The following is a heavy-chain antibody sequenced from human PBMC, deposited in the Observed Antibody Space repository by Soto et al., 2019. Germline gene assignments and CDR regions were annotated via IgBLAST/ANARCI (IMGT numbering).Heavy chain of an antibody. CDR3: ARVPTVGTPPIDY. D-gene: IGHD1-26*01. V-gene: IGHV3-30-3*01. CDR1: GFTFSSYA. Sequence: QVQLVESGGGVVQPGRSLRLSCAASGFTFSSYAMHWVRQAPGNGLEWVAVISYDGSNKYYADSVKGRFTSSRDNSKNTMYLQMNSLRAEHTAVYYCARVPTVGTPPIDYWGQGTLVTVTS. J-gene: IGHJ4*02. CDR2: ISYDGSNK.